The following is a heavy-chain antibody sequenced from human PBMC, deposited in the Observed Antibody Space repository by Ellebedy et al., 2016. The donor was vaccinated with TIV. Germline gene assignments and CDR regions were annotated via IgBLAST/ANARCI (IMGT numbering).Heavy chain of an antibody. Sequence: AASVKVSCKASGGTFNSNAFNWVRQAPGQGLEWMGGIMGMFRKPHYSQKFQGRITITRDPSANTVYMELSSVRSEDTAVFYCAREKYYDTSKDYWGQGTLVTVSS. V-gene: IGHV1-69*05. CDR3: AREKYYDTSKDY. CDR1: GGTFNSNA. CDR2: IMGMFRKP. D-gene: IGHD3-22*01. J-gene: IGHJ4*02.